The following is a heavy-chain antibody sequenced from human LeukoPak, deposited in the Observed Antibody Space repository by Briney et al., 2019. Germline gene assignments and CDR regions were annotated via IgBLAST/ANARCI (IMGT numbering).Heavy chain of an antibody. Sequence: ASVKVSCKASGYTFTSYGINWVRQATGQGLEWMGWMNPNSGNTGYAQKFQGRVTMTRNTSISTAYMELSSLRSEDTAVYYCARAGRSMKRIGYCSSTSCYVLDYWGQGTLVTVSS. CDR3: ARAGRSMKRIGYCSSTSCYVLDY. D-gene: IGHD2-2*01. CDR2: MNPNSGNT. J-gene: IGHJ4*02. V-gene: IGHV1-8*01. CDR1: GYTFTSYG.